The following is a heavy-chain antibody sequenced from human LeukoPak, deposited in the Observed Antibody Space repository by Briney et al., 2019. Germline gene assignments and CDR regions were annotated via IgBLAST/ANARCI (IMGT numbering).Heavy chain of an antibody. CDR2: FYYSGST. CDR3: ARGVMTTVTTLDY. CDR1: GGSFSDYY. D-gene: IGHD4-17*01. J-gene: IGHJ4*02. V-gene: IGHV4-59*01. Sequence: SETLSLTCTVSGGSFSDYYWSWIRQPPGKGLEWIGHFYYSGSTNYNPSLKSRVTISVDRSKSQFSLRLSSVTPADTAVYYCARGVMTTVTTLDYWGQGTLVTVSS.